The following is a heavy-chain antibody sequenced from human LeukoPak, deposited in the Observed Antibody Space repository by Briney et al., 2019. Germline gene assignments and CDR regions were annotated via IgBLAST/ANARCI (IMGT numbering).Heavy chain of an antibody. Sequence: ASVKVSCKASGGTFSSYAISWVRQAPGQGLEWMGIINPSGGSTSYAQKFQGRVTMTRDTSISTAYMELSRLGSDDTAVYYCARDVTGTTRYYYYYMDVWGKGTTVTVS. CDR3: ARDVTGTTRYYYYYMDV. J-gene: IGHJ6*03. D-gene: IGHD1-7*01. CDR1: GGTFSSYA. CDR2: INPSGGST. V-gene: IGHV1-46*01.